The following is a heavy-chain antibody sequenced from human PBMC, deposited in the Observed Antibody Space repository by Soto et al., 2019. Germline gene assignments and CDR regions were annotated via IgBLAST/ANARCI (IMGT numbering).Heavy chain of an antibody. CDR1: GYTFSRSG. Sequence: QVQLVQSGAEVKKPRASVKVSCKASGYTFSRSGISWVRQAPGQGLEWMGWINGYNGNTNYTQKMQGRITMTTDTPTSTAYMELRSLRSDDTAVYYCARMGDVPYYYYGMDVWGQGTTVIVSS. V-gene: IGHV1-18*01. J-gene: IGHJ6*02. D-gene: IGHD3-16*01. CDR3: ARMGDVPYYYYGMDV. CDR2: INGYNGNT.